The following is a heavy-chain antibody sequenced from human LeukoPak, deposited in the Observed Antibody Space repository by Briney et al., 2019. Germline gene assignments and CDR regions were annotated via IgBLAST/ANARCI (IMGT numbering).Heavy chain of an antibody. V-gene: IGHV3-30*01. J-gene: IGHJ4*02. CDR2: ISYDGSNK. CDR3: ARVSDSSGYSSQFDY. Sequence: GRSLRLSCAASGFTFSSYAMHWVRQAPGKGLEWVAVISYDGSNKYYAGSVKGRFTISRDNSKNTLYLQMNSLRAEDTAVYYCARVSDSSGYSSQFDYWGQGTLVTVSS. D-gene: IGHD3-22*01. CDR1: GFTFSSYA.